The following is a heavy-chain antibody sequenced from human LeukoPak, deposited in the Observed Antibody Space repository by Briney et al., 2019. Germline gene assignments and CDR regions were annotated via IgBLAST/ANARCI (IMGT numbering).Heavy chain of an antibody. V-gene: IGHV4-61*02. Sequence: SETLSLICTVSGVYISSGRHYWSWIRQPAGKGLERIGRIYTSGSTNYNPSLKSRVTISVDTSKNQLSLKLRSVSAADTSVYYCAMGAGYSYTFDYWGEGTLVTVSS. CDR3: AMGAGYSYTFDY. CDR2: IYTSGST. D-gene: IGHD5-18*01. CDR1: GVYISSGRHY. J-gene: IGHJ4*02.